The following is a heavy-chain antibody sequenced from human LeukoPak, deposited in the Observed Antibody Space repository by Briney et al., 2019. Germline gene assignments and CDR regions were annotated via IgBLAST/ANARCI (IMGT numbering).Heavy chain of an antibody. D-gene: IGHD1-14*01. CDR1: GGSVSSGGFY. V-gene: IGHV4-61*08. J-gene: IGHJ3*02. Sequence: SETLSLTCTVSGGSVSSGGFYWSWIRQPPGKGLEWIGYIYDSGSTNYNPSLKSRVTISVDKSKNQFSLRLSSVTPADTAVYYCARLTKRNDPFAIWGQGTMVTVSS. CDR3: ARLTKRNDPFAI. CDR2: IYDSGST.